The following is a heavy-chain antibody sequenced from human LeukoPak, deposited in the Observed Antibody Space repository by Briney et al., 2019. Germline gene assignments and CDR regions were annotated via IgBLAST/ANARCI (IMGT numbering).Heavy chain of an antibody. J-gene: IGHJ6*03. CDR2: IIPIFGTA. CDR3: ARDVSDFRSFSKYYYMDV. V-gene: IGHV1-69*13. Sequence: ASVKVSCKASGGTFSSYAISWVRQAPGQGLEWMGGIIPIFGTANYAQKFQGRVTITADESTSTAYMELSSLRSEDTAVYYCARDVSDFRSFSKYYYMDVWGKGTTVTVSS. D-gene: IGHD3-3*01. CDR1: GGTFSSYA.